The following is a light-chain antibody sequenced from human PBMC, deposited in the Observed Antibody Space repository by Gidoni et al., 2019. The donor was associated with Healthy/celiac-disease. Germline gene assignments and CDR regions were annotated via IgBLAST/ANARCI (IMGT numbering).Light chain of an antibody. Sequence: EIVMTQSPATLSVSTGERATLSCRASQSVNSNLAWFQQKPGQAPRLLIYGASGSGTDFTLTITSLQSEDFAVYYCQQYDNWPPWTFGQGTKVEIK. CDR3: QQYDNWPPWT. J-gene: IGKJ1*01. CDR2: GA. V-gene: IGKV3-15*01. CDR1: QSVNSN.